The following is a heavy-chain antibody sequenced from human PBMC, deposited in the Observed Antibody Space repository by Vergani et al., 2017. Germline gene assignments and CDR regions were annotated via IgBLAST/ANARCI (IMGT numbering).Heavy chain of an antibody. CDR2: IYYSGST. V-gene: IGHV4-59*12. CDR3: ARRFDPGVDY. CDR1: GGSISSYY. Sequence: QVQLQESGPGLVKPSETLSLTCTVSGGSISSYYWSWIRQPPGKGLEWIGYIYYSGSTNYNPSLKSRVTISVDTSKNQFSLKLSSVTAADTAVYYCARRFDPGVDYWGQGTLVTVSS. D-gene: IGHD3-10*01. J-gene: IGHJ4*02.